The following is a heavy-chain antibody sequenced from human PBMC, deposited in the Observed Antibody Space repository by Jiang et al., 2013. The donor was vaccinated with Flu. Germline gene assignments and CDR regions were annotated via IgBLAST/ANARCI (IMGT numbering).Heavy chain of an antibody. J-gene: IGHJ4*02. V-gene: IGHV1-2*02. CDR3: ARARSYDSSGYYYYFDY. CDR1: GYIFTKNY. CDR2: INPNSGGT. Sequence: PGASVKLSCKASGYIFTKNYMHWVRQAPGQGLEWMGWINPNSGGTNYAQKFQGRVTMARDTSISTAYMELSRLRSDDTAVYYCARARSYDSSGYYYYFDYWGQGTLVTVSS. D-gene: IGHD3-22*01.